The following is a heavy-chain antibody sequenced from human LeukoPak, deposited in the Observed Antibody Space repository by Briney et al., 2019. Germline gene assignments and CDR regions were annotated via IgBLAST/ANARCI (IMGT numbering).Heavy chain of an antibody. Sequence: ASVKVSCKASGGTFSSYAISWVRQAPGQGLEWMGGIIPIFGTANYAQKFQGRVTITRDTSASTAYMELSSLRSEDTAVYYCARRIAAADFYYYYGMDVWGQGTTVTVSS. CDR1: GGTFSSYA. J-gene: IGHJ6*02. CDR3: ARRIAAADFYYYYGMDV. V-gene: IGHV1-69*05. CDR2: IIPIFGTA. D-gene: IGHD6-13*01.